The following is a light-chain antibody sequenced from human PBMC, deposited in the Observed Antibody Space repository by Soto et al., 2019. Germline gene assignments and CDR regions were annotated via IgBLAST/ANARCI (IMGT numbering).Light chain of an antibody. Sequence: QSVLTQPPSVSGAPGQRVTISWTGSSSNIGAGYDVHWYQQLPGTAPKLLIYGNSNRPSGVPDRFSGSKSGTSASLAITGLQAEDEADYYCQSYDSSLSGYVFRTGTKVTGL. V-gene: IGLV1-40*01. J-gene: IGLJ1*01. CDR3: QSYDSSLSGYV. CDR2: GNS. CDR1: SSNIGAGYD.